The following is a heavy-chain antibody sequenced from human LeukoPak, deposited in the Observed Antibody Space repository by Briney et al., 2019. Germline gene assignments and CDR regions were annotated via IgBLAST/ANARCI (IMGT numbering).Heavy chain of an antibody. CDR3: ARDRDGRFDY. CDR1: GCTFSGYG. CDR2: IWYDGSNK. J-gene: IGHJ4*02. V-gene: IGHV3-33*01. Sequence: GGSLRLSCAASGCTFSGYGMHWVRQAPGKGLEWVAVIWYDGSNKYYADSVKGRFTISRDNSKNTLYLQMNSLRAEDTAVYYCARDRDGRFDYWGQGTLVTVSS. D-gene: IGHD5-24*01.